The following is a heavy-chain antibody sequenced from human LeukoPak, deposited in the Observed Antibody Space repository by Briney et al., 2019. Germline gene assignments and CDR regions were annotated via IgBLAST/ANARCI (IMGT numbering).Heavy chain of an antibody. CDR3: AREGLYGDYVRSLDY. Sequence: PSETLSLTCTVSGGSVSSGSYYWSWIRQPPGKGLEGIGYIYYSGSTNDDPSLKSRVTISVDTSKNQFSLKLSSVTAADTAVYYCAREGLYGDYVRSLDYWGQGTLVTVSS. V-gene: IGHV4-61*01. CDR1: GGSVSSGSYY. D-gene: IGHD4-17*01. CDR2: IYYSGST. J-gene: IGHJ4*02.